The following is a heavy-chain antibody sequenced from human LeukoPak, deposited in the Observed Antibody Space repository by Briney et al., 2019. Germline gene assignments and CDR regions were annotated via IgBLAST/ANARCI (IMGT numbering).Heavy chain of an antibody. J-gene: IGHJ5*02. Sequence: KPSQTLSLTCTVSGGSISSGDYYWSWIRQPPGKGLEWIAYMYYSGSTYYNPSLKSRLTMSADTSKNQLSLKLSSVTAADTAVYYCARPYYYDSRIDPWGQGILVTVSS. CDR2: MYYSGST. D-gene: IGHD3-22*01. CDR3: ARPYYYDSRIDP. CDR1: GGSISSGDYY. V-gene: IGHV4-30-4*01.